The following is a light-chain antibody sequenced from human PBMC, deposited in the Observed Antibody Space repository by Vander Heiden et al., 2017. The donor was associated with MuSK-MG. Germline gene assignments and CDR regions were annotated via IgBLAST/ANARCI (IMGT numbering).Light chain of an antibody. J-gene: IGLJ3*02. CDR1: TSGVASYHY. Sequence: QSALTQPASVSGSPGWSITIPTTGTTSGVASYHYFSWYQQHPGKAPKLLIYDVTYRPSGVANRFSGSKSGSTASLTISGLQAEDDAAYYCSSYTSTISPVLFGGGTRLTVL. V-gene: IGLV2-14*03. CDR3: SSYTSTISPVL. CDR2: DVT.